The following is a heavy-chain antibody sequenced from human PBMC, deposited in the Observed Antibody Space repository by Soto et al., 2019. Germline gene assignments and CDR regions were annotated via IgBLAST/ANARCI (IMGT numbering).Heavy chain of an antibody. Sequence: GGSLRLSCAASGFTFSSYAMHWVRQAPGKGLEWVAVISYDGSNKYYADSVKGRFTISRDNSKNTLYLQMNSLRAEDTAVYYCARDRYYDFGSGYSNYYYGMDVWGQGTTVTVSS. CDR1: GFTFSSYA. D-gene: IGHD3-3*01. CDR3: ARDRYYDFGSGYSNYYYGMDV. J-gene: IGHJ6*02. CDR2: ISYDGSNK. V-gene: IGHV3-30-3*01.